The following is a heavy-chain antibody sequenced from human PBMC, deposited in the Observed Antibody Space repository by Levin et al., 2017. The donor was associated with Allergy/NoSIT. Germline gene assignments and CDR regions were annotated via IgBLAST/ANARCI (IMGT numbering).Heavy chain of an antibody. D-gene: IGHD3-22*01. J-gene: IGHJ4*02. CDR2: IKQDGSEK. CDR3: ARAPPAYDSSGYYPLYFDY. Sequence: PGGSLRLSCAASGFTFSSYWMSWVRQAPGKGLEWVANIKQDGSEKYYVDSVKGRFTISRDNAKNSLYLQMNSLRAEDTAVYYCARAPPAYDSSGYYPLYFDYWGQGTLVTVSS. CDR1: GFTFSSYW. V-gene: IGHV3-7*01.